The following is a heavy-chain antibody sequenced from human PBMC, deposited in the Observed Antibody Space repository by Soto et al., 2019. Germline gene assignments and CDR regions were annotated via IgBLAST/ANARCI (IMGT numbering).Heavy chain of an antibody. Sequence: QVQLQESGPALVKPSGTLSLACTVSGASTSSENWWSWVRQAPGKGLEWIGEIYHSGATHYSPSLKCRVTIALDKSKNQFFLNLDSVTAADSAVYYCARDAGASRYYGMDVWGQGTKVSVS. CDR1: GASTSSENW. J-gene: IGHJ6*02. D-gene: IGHD2-8*02. CDR3: ARDAGASRYYGMDV. CDR2: IYHSGAT. V-gene: IGHV4-4*02.